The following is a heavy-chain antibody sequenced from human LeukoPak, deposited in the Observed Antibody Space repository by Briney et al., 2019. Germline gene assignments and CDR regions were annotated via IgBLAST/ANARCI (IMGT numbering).Heavy chain of an antibody. Sequence: GGSLILSCAASGFTFSSYAMSWVRQAPGKGLEWVSAISGSGGSRYYADSVKGRFTISRDNSKNTLYLQMNSLRAEDTAVYYCAKGGDSNGGVWDHWGQGTLVTVSS. V-gene: IGHV3-23*01. CDR1: GFTFSSYA. CDR2: ISGSGGSR. J-gene: IGHJ4*02. D-gene: IGHD2-21*02. CDR3: AKGGDSNGGVWDH.